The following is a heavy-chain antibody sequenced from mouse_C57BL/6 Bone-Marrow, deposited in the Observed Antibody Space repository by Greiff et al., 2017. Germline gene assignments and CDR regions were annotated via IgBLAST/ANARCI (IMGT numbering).Heavy chain of an antibody. J-gene: IGHJ1*03. V-gene: IGHV1-87*01. CDR2: GQGLEWIG. D-gene: IGHD2-1*01. CDR1: YTFS. Sequence: VQLQQSGPELARPWASVKISCQAFYTFSRRAHFAIRDTNYWMQWVKQRPGQGLEWIGAIYPGNGDNSYNQKFKGKATLTADKSSSTAYMQLSSLTSEDSAVYYCALYYGNYWYFDVWGTGTTVTVSS. CDR3: SEDSAVYYCALYYGNYWYFDV.